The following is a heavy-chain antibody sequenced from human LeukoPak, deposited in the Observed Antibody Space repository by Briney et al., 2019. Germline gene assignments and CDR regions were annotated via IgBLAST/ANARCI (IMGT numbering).Heavy chain of an antibody. D-gene: IGHD1-26*01. J-gene: IGHJ4*02. CDR3: AKRGGSYFDY. CDR2: ISNDGSNN. V-gene: IGHV3-30*18. Sequence: PGGSLRLSCAASGFTFSSSGMHWVRQAPGKGLEWLAVISNDGSNNYYADSVKGRFTISRDNPKNTLYLEMNSLRAEDTAVYYCAKRGGSYFDYWGQGTLVTVSS. CDR1: GFTFSSSG.